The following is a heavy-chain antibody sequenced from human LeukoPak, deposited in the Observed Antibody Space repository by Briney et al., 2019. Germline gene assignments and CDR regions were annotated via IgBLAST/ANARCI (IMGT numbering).Heavy chain of an antibody. CDR2: MSPNSGDT. D-gene: IGHD7-27*01. Sequence: ASVKVSCKASGYTFTTHDIDWVRQATGQGLEWLGWMSPNSGDTGYAQKFQGRVTMTSDSSTSTAYMELSSLRSEDTAIYYCVRTPPNWGFDYWGQGTLVTVSS. CDR3: VRTPPNWGFDY. J-gene: IGHJ4*02. CDR1: GYTFTTHD. V-gene: IGHV1-8*01.